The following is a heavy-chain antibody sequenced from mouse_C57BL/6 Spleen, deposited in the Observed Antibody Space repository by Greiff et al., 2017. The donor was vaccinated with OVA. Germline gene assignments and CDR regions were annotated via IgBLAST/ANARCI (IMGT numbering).Heavy chain of an antibody. CDR3: TGYDYEDAMDY. D-gene: IGHD2-4*01. CDR2: IDPETGGT. J-gene: IGHJ4*01. V-gene: IGHV1-15*01. Sequence: QVQLQQSGAELVRPGASVTLSCKASGYTFTDYEMHWVKQTPVHGLEWIGAIDPETGGTAYNQKFKGKAILTADKSSSTAYMELPSLTSEDSAVYYCTGYDYEDAMDYWGQGTSVTVSS. CDR1: GYTFTDYE.